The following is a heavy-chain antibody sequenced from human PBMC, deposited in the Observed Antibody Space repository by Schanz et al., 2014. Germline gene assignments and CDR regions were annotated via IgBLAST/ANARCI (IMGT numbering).Heavy chain of an antibody. J-gene: IGHJ4*02. V-gene: IGHV3-74*01. Sequence: EVQLVESGGGLVQPGGSLRLSCAASGFSFSNYWMHWVRQGPGSGLVWVSHINNAGSDTTYADSVKGRFTISRDNTRNPLYLQMNSLSAEDTAVYHCAKDLPAVAVAPLMTGLYDSWGQGTLVTVSS. D-gene: IGHD6-19*01. CDR1: GFSFSNYW. CDR3: AKDLPAVAVAPLMTGLYDS. CDR2: INNAGSDT.